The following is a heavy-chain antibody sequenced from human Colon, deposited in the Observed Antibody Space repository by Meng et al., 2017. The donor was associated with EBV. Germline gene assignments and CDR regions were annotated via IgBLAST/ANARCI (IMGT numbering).Heavy chain of an antibody. V-gene: IGHV4-61*01. CDR2: VSYCRQT. D-gene: IGHD2-2*01. Sequence: SASVLHWPSSIRPLTSPVSSSSISSEPYPLNLIRQPPAYALVWIGYVSYCRQTSDSPALKKRVTMSVDTSKSQVPVGFSSVPAAHAAVFYCARAVSPILSSTSCPFGYWGQGTLVTVSS. CDR3: ARAVSPILSSTSCPFGY. CDR1: SSSISSEPYP. J-gene: IGHJ4*02.